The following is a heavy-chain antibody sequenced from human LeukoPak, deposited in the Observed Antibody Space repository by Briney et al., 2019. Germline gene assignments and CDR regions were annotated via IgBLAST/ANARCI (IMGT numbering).Heavy chain of an antibody. V-gene: IGHV4-59*01. J-gene: IGHJ1*01. CDR2: IYYSGST. CDR1: GGSISSYY. CDR3: AGGGTAVAGNRKYFQH. Sequence: SETLSLTCTVSGGSISSYYWSWIRQPPGKGLEWIGYIYYSGSTNYNPSLKSRVTMSVDTSKNQFSLKLSSVTAADTAVYYCAGGGTAVAGNRKYFQHWGQGTLVTVSS. D-gene: IGHD6-19*01.